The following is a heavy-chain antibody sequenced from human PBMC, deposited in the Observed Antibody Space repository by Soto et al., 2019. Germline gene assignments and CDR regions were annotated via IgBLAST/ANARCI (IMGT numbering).Heavy chain of an antibody. Sequence: QVQLQESGPGLVKPSQTLSLTCTVSGGSISSGGYYWSWIRQHPGKGLEWIGYIYYSGSTYYNPSLKSRVTISVAPSKNQFSLKLSSVTAADTAVYYCARHNYDSSGTAVDVWGQGTTVTVSS. V-gene: IGHV4-31*03. J-gene: IGHJ6*02. D-gene: IGHD3-22*01. CDR3: ARHNYDSSGTAVDV. CDR2: IYYSGST. CDR1: GGSISSGGYY.